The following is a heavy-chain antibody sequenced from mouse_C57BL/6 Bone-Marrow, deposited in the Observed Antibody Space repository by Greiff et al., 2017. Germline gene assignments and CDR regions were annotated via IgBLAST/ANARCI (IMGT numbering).Heavy chain of an antibody. D-gene: IGHD6-1*01. CDR2: IRSGGSYT. CDR1: GYTFSSYC. CDR3: ASRLWRDSWFAY. V-gene: IGHV5-6*01. J-gene: IGHJ3*01. Sequence: VQLVEPGGDLVKPGGSLKFSCAASGYTFSSYCMPWVRQTPDQSLEWVATIRSGGSYTYYPDSVKGRDTLPRANATNTPYLQMSRLEAEDADLCYCASRLWRDSWFAYWGQGTPVTVSA.